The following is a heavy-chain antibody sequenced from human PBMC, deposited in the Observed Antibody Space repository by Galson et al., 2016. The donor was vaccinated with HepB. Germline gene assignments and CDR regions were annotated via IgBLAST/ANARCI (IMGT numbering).Heavy chain of an antibody. D-gene: IGHD1-26*01. J-gene: IGHJ4*02. Sequence: QSGAEVTKPGESLKIFCNGSGYSFTGFWIGWVRQKPGKGLEWMGIIYPGDSETRYSPSFQGQVTMSVDKSINTAYLQWSSLKASDTAIYYCARRTVGYYKGASDYWGQGTLVTVSS. CDR2: IYPGDSET. CDR3: ARRTVGYYKGASDY. V-gene: IGHV5-51*03. CDR1: GYSFTGFW.